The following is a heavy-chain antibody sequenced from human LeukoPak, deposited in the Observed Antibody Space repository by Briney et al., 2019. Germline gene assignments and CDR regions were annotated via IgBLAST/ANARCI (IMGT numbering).Heavy chain of an antibody. CDR3: ARGQWFGEFDY. CDR1: GFTFSSYS. J-gene: IGHJ4*02. V-gene: IGHV3-21*01. D-gene: IGHD3-10*01. Sequence: GGSLRLSCAASGFTFSSYSMNWVRQAPGKGLEWVSSISTSSDYIYYADSVKGRFTISRDNAKNSLYLQMNSLRAEDTAVFYCARGQWFGEFDYWGQGTLVTVSS. CDR2: ISTSSDYI.